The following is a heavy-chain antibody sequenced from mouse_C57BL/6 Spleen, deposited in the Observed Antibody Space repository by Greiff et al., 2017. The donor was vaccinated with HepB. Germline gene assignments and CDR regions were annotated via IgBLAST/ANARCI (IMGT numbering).Heavy chain of an antibody. J-gene: IGHJ1*03. D-gene: IGHD2-10*02. CDR3: AREGYGPYWYFDV. CDR1: GYSITSGYY. V-gene: IGHV3-6*01. CDR2: ISYDGSN. Sequence: VQLQQSGPGLVKPSQSLSLTCSVTGYSITSGYYWNWIRQFPGNKLEWMGYISYDGSNNYNPSLKNRISITRDTSKNQFFLKLNSVTTEDTATYYCAREGYGPYWYFDVWGTGTTVTVSS.